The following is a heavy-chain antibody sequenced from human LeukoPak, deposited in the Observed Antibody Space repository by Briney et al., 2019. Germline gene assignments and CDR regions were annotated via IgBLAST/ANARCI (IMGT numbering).Heavy chain of an antibody. V-gene: IGHV4-34*01. CDR1: GGSFSGYY. J-gene: IGHJ3*02. CDR2: INHSGST. Sequence: KPSETLSLTCAVYGGSFSGYYWSWIRHPPGKGLEWIGEINHSGSTNYNPSLKSRVTISVDTSKNQFSLKLSSVTAADTAVYYCARHGLVTTSAFDIWGQGTMVTVSS. CDR3: ARHGLVTTSAFDI. D-gene: IGHD4-11*01.